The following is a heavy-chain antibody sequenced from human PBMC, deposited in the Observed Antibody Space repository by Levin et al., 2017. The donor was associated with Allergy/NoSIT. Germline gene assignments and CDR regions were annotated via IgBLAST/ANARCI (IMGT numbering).Heavy chain of an antibody. D-gene: IGHD3-10*01. CDR1: EDTFNTYV. CDR3: ARGGYYRGSGTYRENDF. CDR2: IIPISGPP. J-gene: IGHJ4*02. V-gene: IGHV1-69*13. Sequence: SVKVSCKASEDTFNTYVISWVRQAPGQGLEWMGGIIPISGPPKYAQKFQGRVTISADESTSTVYMDLSSLTSADTALYYCARGGYYRGSGTYRENDFWGQGTLVTVSS.